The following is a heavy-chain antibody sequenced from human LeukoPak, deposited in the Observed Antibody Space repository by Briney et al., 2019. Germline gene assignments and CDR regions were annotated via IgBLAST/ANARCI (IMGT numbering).Heavy chain of an antibody. CDR1: GGPISSYY. J-gene: IGHJ5*02. Sequence: SETLSLTCTVSGGPISSYYWSWIRQPPGEGLEWIGEINHSGSTNYNPSLKSRVTISVDTYKNQFSLKLSSVTAADTAVYYCARRGYSSSWMVSWFDPWGQGTLVTVSS. V-gene: IGHV4-34*01. CDR3: ARRGYSSSWMVSWFDP. D-gene: IGHD6-13*01. CDR2: INHSGST.